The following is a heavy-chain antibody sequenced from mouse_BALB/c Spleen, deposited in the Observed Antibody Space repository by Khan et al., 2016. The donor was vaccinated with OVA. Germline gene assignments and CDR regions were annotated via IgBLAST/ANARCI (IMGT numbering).Heavy chain of an antibody. V-gene: IGHV2-9*02. Sequence: VELVESGPGLVAPSQSLSLTCTVSGFSLTSYGVHWVRQPPGKGLELLGVIWAGGSTNYNSALMSRLIISKDNTKSKVFFKMNSRQTDDTAMYYCARSKDIWGQGTTLTVSS. CDR1: GFSLTSYG. CDR3: ARSKDI. CDR2: IWAGGST. D-gene: IGHD1-3*01. J-gene: IGHJ2*01.